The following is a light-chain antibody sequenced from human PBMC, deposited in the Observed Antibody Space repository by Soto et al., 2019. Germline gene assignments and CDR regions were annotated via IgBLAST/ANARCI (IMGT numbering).Light chain of an antibody. CDR3: QQTNFFPWT. CDR1: QGMSRW. Sequence: DIQLTQSPSSVSASVGDRVTITCRASQGMSRWLACFQQKPGKAPKVLIYAASSLQSGVPSRFSGSGSGTDFTLTISSLQPEDFATYYCQQTNFFPWTFGQGTKVEIK. CDR2: AAS. V-gene: IGKV1-12*02. J-gene: IGKJ1*01.